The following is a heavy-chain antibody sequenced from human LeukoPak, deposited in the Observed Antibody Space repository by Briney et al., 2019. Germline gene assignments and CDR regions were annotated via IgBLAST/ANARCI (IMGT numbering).Heavy chain of an antibody. D-gene: IGHD3-3*01. J-gene: IGHJ6*03. CDR1: GFTFGDYA. CDR3: TRTIFGVVIQYYYYMDV. V-gene: IGHV3-49*04. Sequence: PGRSLRLSCTASGFTFGDYAMSWVRQAPGKGLEWVGFIRSKAYGGTTEYAASVKGRFTISRDDSKSIACLQMNSLKTEDTAVYYCTRTIFGVVIQYYYYMDVWGKGTTVTVSS. CDR2: IRSKAYGGTT.